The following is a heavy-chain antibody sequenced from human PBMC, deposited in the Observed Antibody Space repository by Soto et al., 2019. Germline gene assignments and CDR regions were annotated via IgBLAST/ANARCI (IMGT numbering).Heavy chain of an antibody. CDR2: ISYDGSNT. CDR3: ARARGIGRNPAYFYYYGMDV. Sequence: QVQLVESGGGVVQPGRSLRLSCAASGFTFSSYAMHWVRQAPGKGLEWVSVISYDGSNTYYADSVKGRLTISRDNSKNTLYLQMNSLRAEDTALYYCARARGIGRNPAYFYYYGMDVWGQGTTVTVSS. V-gene: IGHV3-30-3*01. J-gene: IGHJ6*02. CDR1: GFTFSSYA. D-gene: IGHD1-1*01.